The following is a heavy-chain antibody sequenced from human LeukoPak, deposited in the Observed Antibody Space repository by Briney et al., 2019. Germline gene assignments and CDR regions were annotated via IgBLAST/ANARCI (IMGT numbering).Heavy chain of an antibody. V-gene: IGHV4-59*01. CDR3: ARTRGATDFDY. J-gene: IGHJ4*02. Sequence: SETLSLTCTVSGGSISSYYWSWIRQPPGKGLEWIGYIYYSGSTNYNPSLKSRVTISVDTSKNQFSLKLSSVTAADTAVYYCARTRGATDFDYWGQGTLVTVSS. CDR1: GGSISSYY. D-gene: IGHD1-26*01. CDR2: IYYSGST.